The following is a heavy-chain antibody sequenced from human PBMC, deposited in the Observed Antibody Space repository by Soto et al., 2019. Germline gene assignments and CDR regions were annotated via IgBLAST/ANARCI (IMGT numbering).Heavy chain of an antibody. CDR3: TTVGVVAATGDAFDI. D-gene: IGHD2-15*01. V-gene: IGHV3-15*07. CDR2: IKSKTDGGTT. Sequence: GGSLRLSCAASGFTFSNAWINWVRQAPGKGLEWVGRIKSKTDGGTTDYAAPVKGRFTISRDDSKNTLYLQMNSLKTEDTAVYYCTTVGVVAATGDAFDIWGQGTMVTVSS. J-gene: IGHJ3*02. CDR1: GFTFSNAW.